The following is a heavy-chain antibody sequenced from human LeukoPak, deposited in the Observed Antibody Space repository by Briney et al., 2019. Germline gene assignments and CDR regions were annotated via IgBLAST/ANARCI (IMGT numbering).Heavy chain of an antibody. V-gene: IGHV3-23*01. CDR2: ITASGGNT. J-gene: IGHJ4*02. CDR3: AKGNGYSYGRYYFDY. D-gene: IGHD5-18*01. Sequence: GVLRLSCTASGFTFSSYAMGWVRQAPGKGLEWVSAITASGGNTYYADSVKGRFTISRDNSKNTLYLQVNSLRAEDTAVYYCAKGNGYSYGRYYFDYWGQGTLVTVSS. CDR1: GFTFSSYA.